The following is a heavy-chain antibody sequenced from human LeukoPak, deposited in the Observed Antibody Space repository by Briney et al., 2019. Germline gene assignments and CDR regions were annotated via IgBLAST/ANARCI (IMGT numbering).Heavy chain of an antibody. D-gene: IGHD3/OR15-3a*01. J-gene: IGHJ3*02. CDR2: ISSSSSYT. CDR1: GFTFSDYY. Sequence: GGSLRLSCAASGFTFSDYYMSWIRQAPGKGLEWVSYISSSSSYTDYTDPVKGRFTISRDNAKNSLYLQMNSLRTEDTAVYYCTRGKDSDIWGQGTMVTVSS. V-gene: IGHV3-11*05. CDR3: TRGKDSDI.